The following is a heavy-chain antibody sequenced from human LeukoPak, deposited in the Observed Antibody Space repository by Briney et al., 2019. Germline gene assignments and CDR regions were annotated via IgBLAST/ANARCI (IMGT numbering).Heavy chain of an antibody. J-gene: IGHJ4*02. Sequence: ASVKVSCKTSGYSFTSYNLHWVRQAPGQRLEWMGIIKPSGGNTNYAQKFQGRVTMTRDTSTSTVYMELRSLKSEDTAVYYCARDRRVTMVRGVIIIPFDYWGQGTLVTVSS. CDR1: GYSFTSYN. D-gene: IGHD3-10*01. V-gene: IGHV1-46*01. CDR2: IKPSGGNT. CDR3: ARDRRVTMVRGVIIIPFDY.